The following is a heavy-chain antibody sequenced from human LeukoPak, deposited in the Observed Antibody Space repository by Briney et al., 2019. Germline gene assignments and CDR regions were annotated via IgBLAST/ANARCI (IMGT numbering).Heavy chain of an antibody. CDR1: GFTFSSYG. Sequence: GRSLRLSCAASGFTFSSYGMHWVRQAPGKGLEWVAVIYYDGSDKYYADSVKGRFTISRDNSKNTLYLQMNSLRAEDTAVYYCARARNAVVTAIDYWGQGTLVTVSS. CDR2: IYYDGSDK. J-gene: IGHJ4*01. D-gene: IGHD4-23*01. V-gene: IGHV3-33*01. CDR3: ARARNAVVTAIDY.